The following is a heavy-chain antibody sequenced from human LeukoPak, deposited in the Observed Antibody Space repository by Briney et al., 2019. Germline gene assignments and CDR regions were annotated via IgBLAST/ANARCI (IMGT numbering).Heavy chain of an antibody. Sequence: PGGSLRLSCAASGFTFSSYAMRWARQAPGKGLEWVAAISGSGGTTYYADSVKGRFTISRDNAKNSLYLQMNSLRAEDTAVYYCAREGVDIVATGFDYWGQGTLVTVSS. CDR2: ISGSGGTT. V-gene: IGHV3-23*01. CDR1: GFTFSSYA. CDR3: AREGVDIVATGFDY. J-gene: IGHJ4*02. D-gene: IGHD5-12*01.